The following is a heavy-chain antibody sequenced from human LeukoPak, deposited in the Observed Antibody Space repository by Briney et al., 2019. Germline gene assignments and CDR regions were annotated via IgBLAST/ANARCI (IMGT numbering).Heavy chain of an antibody. D-gene: IGHD6-13*01. CDR2: VHSSGPT. CDR3: ARFSSSLYGVDY. V-gene: IGHV4-59*01. J-gene: IGHJ4*02. Sequence: PSETLSLTCTVSGDSISNYYWNWVRQPPGKGLEWIGYVHSSGPTNYNPSLESRVTMSVDTSKNQCSLRLSSVTVADTAVYYCARFSSSLYGVDYWGQGTLVTVSS. CDR1: GDSISNYY.